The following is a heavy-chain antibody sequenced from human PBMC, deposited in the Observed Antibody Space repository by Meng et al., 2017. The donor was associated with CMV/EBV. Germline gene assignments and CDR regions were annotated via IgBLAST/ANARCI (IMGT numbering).Heavy chain of an antibody. CDR2: IIPIYGTA. Sequence: SVKVSCKASGGTLSSYAISWVRQAPGQGLEWMGGIIPIYGTANYAQKFQGRVTITTDESTSTAYMELSSLRSEDTAVYYCARDQGIAAAGTKIGYYYGMDVWGQGTTVTVSS. J-gene: IGHJ6*02. D-gene: IGHD6-13*01. CDR1: GGTLSSYA. V-gene: IGHV1-69*05. CDR3: ARDQGIAAAGTKIGYYYGMDV.